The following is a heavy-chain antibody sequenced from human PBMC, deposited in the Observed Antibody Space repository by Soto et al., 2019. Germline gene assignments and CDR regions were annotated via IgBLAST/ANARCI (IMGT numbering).Heavy chain of an antibody. Sequence: PGGSLRLSCAASGFTFSSYDMHWVRQATGKGLEWVSAIGTAGDTYYPGSVKDRLTISRENAKNSLYLQMNSLRAGDTAEYYCVAGYSYGFDYWGQGTLVTVSS. CDR2: IGTAGDT. V-gene: IGHV3-13*01. J-gene: IGHJ4*02. CDR1: GFTFSSYD. D-gene: IGHD5-18*01. CDR3: VAGYSYGFDY.